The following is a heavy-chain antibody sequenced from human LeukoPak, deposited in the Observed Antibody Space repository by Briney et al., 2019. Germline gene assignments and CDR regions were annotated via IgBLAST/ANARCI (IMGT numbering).Heavy chain of an antibody. CDR2: ISGNGVST. CDR1: GFTFRNYA. CDR3: AKRVHTSSWYAAFDH. Sequence: PGGSLRLSCVVSGFTFRNYAMNWVRQAPGKGLEWVSGISGNGVSTYYADSVKGRFSISRGNSKNTLYLQMNSLRAEDTAVYYCAKRVHTSSWYAAFDHWGQGTLVTVSS. J-gene: IGHJ4*02. V-gene: IGHV3-23*01. D-gene: IGHD6-13*01.